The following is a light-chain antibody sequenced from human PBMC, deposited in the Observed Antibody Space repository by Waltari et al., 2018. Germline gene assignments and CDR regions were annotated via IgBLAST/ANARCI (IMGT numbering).Light chain of an antibody. CDR3: SSYTSSSTTV. V-gene: IGLV2-14*03. J-gene: IGLJ1*01. Sequence: QSALTQPASVPGSPGQSITISSTGTSNDVGCYDYVSWYQQHPGKAPKHLIYDVSNRPSGVSNRFSGSKSGNTASLTISGLQAEDEADYYCSSYTSSSTTVFGTGTKVTVL. CDR2: DVS. CDR1: SNDVGCYDY.